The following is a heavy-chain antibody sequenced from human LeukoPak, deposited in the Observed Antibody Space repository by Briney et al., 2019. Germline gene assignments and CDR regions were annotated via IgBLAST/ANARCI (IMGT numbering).Heavy chain of an antibody. CDR3: ARGASRSFDY. J-gene: IGHJ4*02. CDR1: GGTVRRFG. CDR2: IIPIFGTT. Sequence: ASVKVSCKASGGTVRRFGISWVRQAPGQGLEWMGGIIPIFGTTSYVQKFQGRVTINADESTSIAYMELSSLRSEDTAVYFCARGASRSFDYWGQGTLVTVSS. V-gene: IGHV1-69*13.